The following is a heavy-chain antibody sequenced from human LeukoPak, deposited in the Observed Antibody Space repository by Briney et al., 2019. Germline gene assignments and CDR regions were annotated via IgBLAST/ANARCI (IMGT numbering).Heavy chain of an antibody. CDR2: INPSGGST. CDR1: GYTFTSYY. D-gene: IGHD6-6*01. J-gene: IGHJ4*02. V-gene: IGHV1-46*01. Sequence: ASVKVSCKASGYTFTSYYMHWVRQAPGQGLEWMGIINPSGGSTSYAQKFQGRVTMTRDTSTSTVYMELSSLRSEDTAVYYCARERSSIAAQWYYLDYWGQGTLVTVSS. CDR3: ARERSSIAAQWYYLDY.